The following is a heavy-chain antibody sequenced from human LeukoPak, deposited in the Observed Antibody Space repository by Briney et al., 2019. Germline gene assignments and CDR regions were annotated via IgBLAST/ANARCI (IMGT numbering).Heavy chain of an antibody. CDR1: GGSISSSSYY. D-gene: IGHD6-6*01. CDR2: IYYSGST. Sequence: SETLSLTCTVSGGSISSSSYYWGWIRQPPGKGLEWIGSIYYSGSTYYNPSLKSRVTISVDTSKNQFSLKLSSVTAADTAVYYCARAGIAARRRYYYYMDVWGKGTTVTVS. J-gene: IGHJ6*03. CDR3: ARAGIAARRRYYYYMDV. V-gene: IGHV4-39*07.